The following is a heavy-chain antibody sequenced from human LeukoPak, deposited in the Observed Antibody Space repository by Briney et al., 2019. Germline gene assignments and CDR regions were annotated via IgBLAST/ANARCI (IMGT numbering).Heavy chain of an antibody. CDR1: GGSISTSTYY. Sequence: SETLSLTCTVSGGSISTSTYYWAWIRQPPGKGLEWIGSIYYSGSTYYNPSLKSRITISVDMSKNQFSLKLSSMTAADTAVYYCAAISTSGSRRGSFDYWGQGTLVTVSS. CDR2: IYYSGST. D-gene: IGHD1-26*01. J-gene: IGHJ4*02. CDR3: AAISTSGSRRGSFDY. V-gene: IGHV4-39*01.